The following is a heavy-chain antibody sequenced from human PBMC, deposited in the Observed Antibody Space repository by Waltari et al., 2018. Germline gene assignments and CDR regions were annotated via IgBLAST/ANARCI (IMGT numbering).Heavy chain of an antibody. D-gene: IGHD2-2*01. CDR3: ARALTNDY. V-gene: IGHV3-21*01. Sequence: EVQLVASGGGLVKPGGSLRLSCAASGFSFSSYSMNWVRQAPGKGMEWVSSISSSSSYTYYADSVKGRFTISRDNAKNSLYLQMNSLRAEDTAVYYCARALTNDYWGQGTLVTVSS. CDR2: ISSSSSYT. CDR1: GFSFSSYS. J-gene: IGHJ4*02.